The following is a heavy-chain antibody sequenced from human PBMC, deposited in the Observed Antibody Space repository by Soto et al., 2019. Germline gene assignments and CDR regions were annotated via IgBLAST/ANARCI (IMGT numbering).Heavy chain of an antibody. J-gene: IGHJ5*02. CDR3: ARVGPWVPHYYDSSPYTFENWFDP. Sequence: SETLSLTCAVSGYSISSGYYWGWLRQPPGKGLEWIGSIYQGGSTYYNPSLNSRVTLSIDMTNNHVSLILNSVTAADTAVYYCARVGPWVPHYYDSSPYTFENWFDPWGQGTLVTVSS. D-gene: IGHD3-22*01. V-gene: IGHV4-38-2*01. CDR1: GYSISSGYY. CDR2: IYQGGST.